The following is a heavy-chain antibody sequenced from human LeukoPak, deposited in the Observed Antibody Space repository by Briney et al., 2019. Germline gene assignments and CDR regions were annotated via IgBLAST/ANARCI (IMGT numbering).Heavy chain of an antibody. CDR3: ARRSAASQQQLNWFDP. V-gene: IGHV4-38-2*01. Sequence: RSSETLSLICAVSGYSISSVYYWGWIRQPPGKGLEWIGRIYHSASTDYKPSLKRRVTISVDTSKNQFALKLSSVTPADTRGYYCARRSAASQQQLNWFDPWGQGTLVTVSS. D-gene: IGHD6-13*01. CDR1: GYSISSVYY. J-gene: IGHJ5*02. CDR2: IYHSAST.